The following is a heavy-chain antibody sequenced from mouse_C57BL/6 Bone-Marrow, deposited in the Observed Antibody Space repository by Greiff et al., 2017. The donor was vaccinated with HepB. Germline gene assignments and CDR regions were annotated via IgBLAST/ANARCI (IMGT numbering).Heavy chain of an antibody. V-gene: IGHV5-17*01. D-gene: IGHD4-1*01. CDR1: GFTFSDYG. CDR2: ISSGSSTI. J-gene: IGHJ1*03. Sequence: DVMLVESGGGLVKPGGSLKLSCAASGFTFSDYGMHWVRQAPEKGLEWVAYISSGSSTIYYADTVKGRFTISRDNAKNTLFLQMTSLRSEDTAMYYCARSRTGTWYFDVWGTGTTVTVSS. CDR3: ARSRTGTWYFDV.